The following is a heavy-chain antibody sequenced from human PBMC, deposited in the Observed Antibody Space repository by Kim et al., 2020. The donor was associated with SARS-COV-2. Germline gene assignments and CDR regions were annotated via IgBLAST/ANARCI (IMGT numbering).Heavy chain of an antibody. Sequence: GGSLRLSCAASGFTFSSYGMHWVRQAPGKGLEWVAIISYDGSNKYYADSVKGRFTISRDNSKNTLYLQMNSLRAEDTAVYYCAKRPREGDTVGATPLYMFDPWGQGTLVTVSS. J-gene: IGHJ5*02. D-gene: IGHD1-26*01. CDR1: GFTFSSYG. CDR3: AKRPREGDTVGATPLYMFDP. V-gene: IGHV3-30*18. CDR2: ISYDGSNK.